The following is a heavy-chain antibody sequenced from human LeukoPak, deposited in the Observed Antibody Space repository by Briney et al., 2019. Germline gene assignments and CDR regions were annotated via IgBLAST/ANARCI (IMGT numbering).Heavy chain of an antibody. D-gene: IGHD3-9*01. CDR2: ISYDGSNK. V-gene: IGHV3-30-3*01. J-gene: IGHJ3*02. CDR1: GFTFSSYA. Sequence: PGRSLRLSCAASGFTFSSYAMHWVRQAPGKGLEWVAVISYDGSNKYYADSVKGRFTISRDNSKNTLYLQMNSLRAEDTAVYYCARDDRDILTGYSKDAFDIWGQGTMVTVSS. CDR3: ARDDRDILTGYSKDAFDI.